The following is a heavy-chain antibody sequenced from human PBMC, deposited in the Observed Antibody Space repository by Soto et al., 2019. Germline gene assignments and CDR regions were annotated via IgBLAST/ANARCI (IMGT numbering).Heavy chain of an antibody. D-gene: IGHD3-10*01. J-gene: IGHJ5*02. CDR3: ARDYHGSGNP. V-gene: IGHV3-74*01. Sequence: EVQLVESGGGLVQPGGSLRLSCAASGFTLSDFWMHWVRQAPGKGLVWLSRIKNDGSETDYVDSVKGRFIISRDNAKNTLYLQMNNLRVEDTAVYYCARDYHGSGNPWGQGTLVTVSS. CDR2: IKNDGSET. CDR1: GFTLSDFW.